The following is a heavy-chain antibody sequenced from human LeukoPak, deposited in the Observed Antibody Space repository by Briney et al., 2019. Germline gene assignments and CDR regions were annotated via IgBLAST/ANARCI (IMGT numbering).Heavy chain of an antibody. CDR1: GGSISNTNW. D-gene: IGHD3-3*01. V-gene: IGHV4-4*02. J-gene: IGHJ4*02. CDR3: ARLDTIFGVAKGFDY. Sequence: SGTLSLTCAVSGGSISNTNWWSWVRQPPGKGLEWIGEIYHSGTTNYNPSLKSRVTISVDTSKHQFSLKLSSVTAADTAVYYCARLDTIFGVAKGFDYWGQGTLVTVSS. CDR2: IYHSGTT.